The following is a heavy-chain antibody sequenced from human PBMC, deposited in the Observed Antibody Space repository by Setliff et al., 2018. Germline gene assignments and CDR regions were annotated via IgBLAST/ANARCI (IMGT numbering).Heavy chain of an antibody. CDR1: GGSISSSSYY. D-gene: IGHD5-12*01. J-gene: IGHJ4*02. CDR3: ARGYSGYDYLKPFDY. V-gene: IGHV4-39*01. Sequence: PSETLSLTCTVSGGSISSSSYYWGWIRQPPGKGLGWIGSIYYSGSTYYNPSLKSRVTISVDTSKNQFSLKLSSVTAADTAVYYCARGYSGYDYLKPFDYWGQGTLVTVSS. CDR2: IYYSGST.